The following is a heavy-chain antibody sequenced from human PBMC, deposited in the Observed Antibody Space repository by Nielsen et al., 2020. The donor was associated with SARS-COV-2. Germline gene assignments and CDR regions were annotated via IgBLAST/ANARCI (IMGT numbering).Heavy chain of an antibody. CDR3: AKSQDIVATIAIDY. V-gene: IGHV3-9*01. CDR2: ISWNSGSI. CDR1: GFTFDDYA. Sequence: GGSLRLSCAASGFTFDDYAMHWVRQAPGKGLEWVSGISWNSGSIGYADSVKGRFTISRDNAKNSLYLQMNSLRAEDTALYYCAKSQDIVATIAIDYWGQGTLVTVSS. J-gene: IGHJ4*02. D-gene: IGHD5-12*01.